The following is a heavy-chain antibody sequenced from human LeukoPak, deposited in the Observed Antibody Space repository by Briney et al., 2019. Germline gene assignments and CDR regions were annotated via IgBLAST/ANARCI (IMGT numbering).Heavy chain of an antibody. CDR2: ITGSSDYI. Sequence: GGSLRLSCAASGFTFSSYAMNWVRQAPGKGLEWVSCITGSSDYIEYAESVKGRFTISRDNAKNSLYLEMNSLKAEDTAVYYCAREGQQQLESGKGYYNWLDHWGQGTLVTVSA. D-gene: IGHD2-15*01. V-gene: IGHV3-21*01. CDR3: AREGQQQLESGKGYYNWLDH. CDR1: GFTFSSYA. J-gene: IGHJ5*02.